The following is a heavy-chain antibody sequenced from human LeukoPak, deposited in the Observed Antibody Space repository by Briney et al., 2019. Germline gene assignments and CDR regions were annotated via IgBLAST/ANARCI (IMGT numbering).Heavy chain of an antibody. CDR2: ISNSGGTI. J-gene: IGHJ4*02. Sequence: GGSLRLSCAASGFSFSDYYMSWIRQAPGKGLEWLSYISNSGGTIYADSVKGRFTISRDNSKNTLYLQMNSLRAEDTAVYYCAKDSMVRGVIIKGFPDYWGQGTLVTVSS. CDR1: GFSFSDYY. V-gene: IGHV3-11*04. CDR3: AKDSMVRGVIIKGFPDY. D-gene: IGHD3-10*01.